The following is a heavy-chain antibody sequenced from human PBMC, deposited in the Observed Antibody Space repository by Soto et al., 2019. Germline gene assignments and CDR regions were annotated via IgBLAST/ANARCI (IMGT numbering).Heavy chain of an antibody. Sequence: PGESLTLSCTGSGVTISNYWFAWVRQLPGKGLEWMGYISHGESTTYNRPPFQGQITTSVDNSSNTAFLLWCSLTASATVMYYSATNPIDYDRSGYYYSDYWGQGTQVTVAS. CDR3: ATNPIDYDRSGYYYSDY. CDR1: GVTISNYW. CDR2: ISHGESTT. V-gene: IGHV5-51*01. D-gene: IGHD3-22*01. J-gene: IGHJ4*02.